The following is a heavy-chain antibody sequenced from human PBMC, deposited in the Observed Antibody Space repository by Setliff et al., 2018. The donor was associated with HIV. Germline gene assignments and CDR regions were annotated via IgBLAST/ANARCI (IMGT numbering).Heavy chain of an antibody. V-gene: IGHV3-21*01. D-gene: IGHD3-22*01. J-gene: IGHJ5*02. Sequence: GSLRLSCAASGFTFSIYTINWVRQAPGKGLEWVSSISSSGNYINYADSVKGRFTISRDNAKNSLDLQMNSLRAEDTAVYFCARSESSGYSLPYTRFDAWGQGALVTVS. CDR1: GFTFSIYT. CDR3: ARSESSGYSLPYTRFDA. CDR2: ISSSGNYI.